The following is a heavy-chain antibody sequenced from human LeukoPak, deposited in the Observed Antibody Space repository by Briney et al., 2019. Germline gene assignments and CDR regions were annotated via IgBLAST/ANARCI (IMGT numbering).Heavy chain of an antibody. V-gene: IGHV3-48*02. CDR1: GFTFSSYS. CDR2: ISSSSSIM. J-gene: IGHJ4*02. CDR3: ARDRFDY. Sequence: GGSLRLSCGASGFTFSSYSMNWVRQAPGNGLEWVSYISSSSSIMFYADSVKGRFTISRDNAKKSLYLQMNSLRDEDTAVYYCARDRFDYWGQGTLVTVSS.